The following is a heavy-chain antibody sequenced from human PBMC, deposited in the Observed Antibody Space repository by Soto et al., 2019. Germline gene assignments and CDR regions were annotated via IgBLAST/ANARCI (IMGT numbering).Heavy chain of an antibody. CDR3: ATELNDMEAFDI. J-gene: IGHJ3*02. D-gene: IGHD1-1*01. V-gene: IGHV3-33*03. CDR2: TWYDGINK. Sequence: QVQLVESGGGVVQPGGSLRLSCVASGFPFSNYGMHWVRQTPGKGLDWVAMTWYDGINKYYADSVKDRFTISRDNSKNKLYLQMNRLRDEDSAVYYCATELNDMEAFDIWGQGTMVTVSS. CDR1: GFPFSNYG.